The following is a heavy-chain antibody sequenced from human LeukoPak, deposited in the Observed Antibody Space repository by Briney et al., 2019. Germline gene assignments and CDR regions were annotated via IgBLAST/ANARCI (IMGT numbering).Heavy chain of an antibody. CDR3: ARDRYRSGCMDV. CDR2: MYADGST. Sequence: GGSLRLSCAASGLTVGINYMSWVRQAPGKGLEWVSFMYADGSTDYADSVKGRFTISSDNSKNTLYLQMNTLRAEDTAIYYCARDRYRSGCMDVWGQGTTVTVS. V-gene: IGHV3-53*01. D-gene: IGHD6-19*01. CDR1: GLTVGINY. J-gene: IGHJ6*02.